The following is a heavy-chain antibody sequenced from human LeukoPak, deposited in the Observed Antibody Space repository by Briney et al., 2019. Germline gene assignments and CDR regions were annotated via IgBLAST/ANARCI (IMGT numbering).Heavy chain of an antibody. Sequence: GRSLRLSCAASAFTFSSFVMSWVRQAPGKGLEWGSVIGGSVTSTYYADSVKGRFTISRDNYKNTLYLQMNSLRAEDTAAYYCAKELRIGYCSSTSCLDAFDMWGQGTMVTVSS. CDR3: AKELRIGYCSSTSCLDAFDM. CDR2: IGGSVTST. D-gene: IGHD2-2*01. CDR1: AFTFSSFV. V-gene: IGHV3-23*01. J-gene: IGHJ3*02.